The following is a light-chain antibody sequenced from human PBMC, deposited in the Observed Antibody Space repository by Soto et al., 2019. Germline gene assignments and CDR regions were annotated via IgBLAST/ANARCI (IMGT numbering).Light chain of an antibody. CDR3: SSFAVSNSFV. CDR2: EVN. V-gene: IGLV2-8*01. Sequence: QSALTQPPSASGSPRQSVTISCTGTTNDVGAYNYVSWYQQHPGKAPKLVIYEVNKRPSGVPDRFSGSKSGNTASLTVSGLQAEDEADYYCSSFAVSNSFVFGTGTKVT. J-gene: IGLJ1*01. CDR1: TNDVGAYNY.